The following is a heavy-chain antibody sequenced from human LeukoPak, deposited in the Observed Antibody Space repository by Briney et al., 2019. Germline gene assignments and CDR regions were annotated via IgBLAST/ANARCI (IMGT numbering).Heavy chain of an antibody. V-gene: IGHV3-23*01. CDR2: ISGSGGST. D-gene: IGHD5-18*01. J-gene: IGHJ4*02. Sequence: PGGSLRLSCAASGFTFSGYAMSWVRQAPGKGLEWVSAISGSGGSTYYADSVKGRFTISRDNSKNTLYLQMNSLRAEDTAVYYCAKGTKRIQLWFNDYWGQGTLVTVSS. CDR3: AKGTKRIQLWFNDY. CDR1: GFTFSGYA.